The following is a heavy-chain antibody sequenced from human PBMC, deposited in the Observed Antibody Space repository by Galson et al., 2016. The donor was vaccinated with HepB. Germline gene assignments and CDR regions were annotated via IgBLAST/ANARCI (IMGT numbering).Heavy chain of an antibody. J-gene: IGHJ4*02. Sequence: SLRLSCAASGLTFCSYAMHWVRQAPGNGLEWVAVISFDGSNNFYADSVKGRFTISRDNSKNTLYLHMNSRRAEDTTVYYGARDDDYVWGTYRYTRTVPQYYFDYWGQGTLVTVSS. D-gene: IGHD3-16*02. CDR2: ISFDGSNN. V-gene: IGHV3-30-3*01. CDR1: GLTFCSYA. CDR3: ARDDDYVWGTYRYTRTVPQYYFDY.